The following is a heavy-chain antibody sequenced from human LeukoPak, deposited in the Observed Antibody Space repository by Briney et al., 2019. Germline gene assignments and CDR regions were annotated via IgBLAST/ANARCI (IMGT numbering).Heavy chain of an antibody. CDR1: GFTFSSYS. Sequence: GGSLRLSCAASGFTFSSYSMNWVRQAPGKGLEWVSYISSNSTIIYYADSVKGRFTISRDNAKNSLYLQMNSLRDEDTAVYYCAREGWGYSSSWYGFDYWGQGTLVTVSS. CDR3: AREGWGYSSSWYGFDY. CDR2: ISSNSTII. J-gene: IGHJ4*02. D-gene: IGHD6-13*01. V-gene: IGHV3-48*02.